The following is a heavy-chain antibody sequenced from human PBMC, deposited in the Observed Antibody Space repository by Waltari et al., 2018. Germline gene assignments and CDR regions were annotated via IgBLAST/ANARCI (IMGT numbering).Heavy chain of an antibody. J-gene: IGHJ6*03. CDR2: IYYSGST. CDR1: GGSISSYY. CDR3: VRIGLSNSYYYYYMDV. D-gene: IGHD4-4*01. Sequence: QVQLQESGPGLVKPSETLSLTCTVSGGSISSYYWSWIRQPPGKGLEWIGYIYYSGSTNYNPSLKSRVTISVDTSKNQFSLKLSSVTAADTAVYYCVRIGLSNSYYYYYMDVWGKGTTVTVSS. V-gene: IGHV4-59*01.